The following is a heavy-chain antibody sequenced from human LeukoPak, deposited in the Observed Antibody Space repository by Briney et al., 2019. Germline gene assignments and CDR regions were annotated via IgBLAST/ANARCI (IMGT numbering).Heavy chain of an antibody. D-gene: IGHD3-10*01. CDR2: IYHSGST. J-gene: IGHJ4*02. Sequence: PSQTLSLTCTVSGGSISSGGYYWSWIRQPPGKGLEWIGYIYHSGSTYYNPSLKSRVTISVDRSKNQFSLKLSSVTAADTAVYYCARSYGSGIYYFDYWGQGTLVTVSS. CDR1: GGSISSGGYY. CDR3: ARSYGSGIYYFDY. V-gene: IGHV4-30-2*01.